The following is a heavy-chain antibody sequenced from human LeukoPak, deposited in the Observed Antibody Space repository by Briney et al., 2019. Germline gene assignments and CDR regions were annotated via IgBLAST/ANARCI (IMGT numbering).Heavy chain of an antibody. J-gene: IGHJ4*02. CDR1: GGSISGYY. V-gene: IGHV4-59*01. Sequence: SETLSLTCAVYGGSISGYYWSWIRQPPGKGLEWIGYIYYSGHTNYNPSLKSRVTISVDTSKNQFSLKLISVTAADTAVYYCARGERPGLDYWGQGTLVTVSS. D-gene: IGHD1-14*01. CDR2: IYYSGHT. CDR3: ARGERPGLDY.